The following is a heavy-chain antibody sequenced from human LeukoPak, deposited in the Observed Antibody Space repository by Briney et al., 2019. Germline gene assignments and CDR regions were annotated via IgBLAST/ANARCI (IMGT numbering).Heavy chain of an antibody. CDR3: AKGGTYDYGDYTDY. J-gene: IGHJ4*02. CDR2: INWNSGTI. V-gene: IGHV3-9*01. Sequence: PGGSLRLSCAASGFSFDDYAMHWVRQAPGKGLEWVSGINWNSGTIAYADSVKGRFTISRDNAKNSLYLQMNSLRAEDTALYYCAKGGTYDYGDYTDYWGQGTLVTVPS. CDR1: GFSFDDYA. D-gene: IGHD4-17*01.